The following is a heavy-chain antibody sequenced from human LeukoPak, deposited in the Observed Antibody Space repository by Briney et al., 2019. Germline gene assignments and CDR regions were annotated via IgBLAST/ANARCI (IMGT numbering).Heavy chain of an antibody. CDR3: AKDYDYVWGTSAFDY. Sequence: AGGSLRLSCAASGFTFSSYGMHWVRQAPGKGLEWVAVISYDGSNKYYADSVKGRFTISRDNSKNTLYLQMNSLRAEDTAVYYCAKDYDYVWGTSAFDYWGQGTLVTVSS. D-gene: IGHD3-16*01. CDR1: GFTFSSYG. J-gene: IGHJ4*02. CDR2: ISYDGSNK. V-gene: IGHV3-30*18.